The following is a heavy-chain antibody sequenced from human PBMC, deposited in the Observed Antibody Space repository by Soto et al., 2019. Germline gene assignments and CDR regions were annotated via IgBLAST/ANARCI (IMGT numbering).Heavy chain of an antibody. J-gene: IGHJ5*02. CDR1: GYSFTSYW. D-gene: IGHD6-19*01. Sequence: ASLKISCKGSGYSFTSYWIGWVRQMPGKGMEWMGIIYPGDSDTRYSPSFQGQVTISADTSISTAYLQWSSLKASDTAMYSCAKLGGIAVAGNSFDPLGQVTLVAVAS. V-gene: IGHV5-51*01. CDR2: IYPGDSDT. CDR3: AKLGGIAVAGNSFDP.